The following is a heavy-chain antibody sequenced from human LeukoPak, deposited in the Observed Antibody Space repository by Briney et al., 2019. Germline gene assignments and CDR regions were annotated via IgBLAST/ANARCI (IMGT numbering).Heavy chain of an antibody. V-gene: IGHV4-31*03. D-gene: IGHD2-2*01. J-gene: IGHJ6*02. CDR1: GGSISSGGYY. CDR3: ARGNRVVVVPAAMRGDYYYYGMDV. Sequence: SETLSLTCTVSGGSISSGGYYWSWIRQHPGKGLEWIVYIYYSGSTYYNPSLKSRVTISVDTSKNQFSLKLSSVTAADTAVYYCARGNRVVVVPAAMRGDYYYYGMDVWGQGTTVTVSS. CDR2: IYYSGST.